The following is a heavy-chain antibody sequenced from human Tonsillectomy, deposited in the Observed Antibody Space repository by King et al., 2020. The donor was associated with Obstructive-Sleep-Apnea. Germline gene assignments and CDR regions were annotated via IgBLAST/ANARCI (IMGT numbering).Heavy chain of an antibody. CDR2: ISSSSSTI. D-gene: IGHD3-16*01. V-gene: IGHV3-48*04. J-gene: IGHJ4*02. CDR3: ASDPKRMITFPAGY. Sequence: VQLVESGGGLVQPGGSLRLSCAASGFTFSSYSMNWVRQAPGKGLEWVSYISSSSSTIYYADSVKGRFTISRDNAKNSLYLQMNSLRAEDTAVYYCASDPKRMITFPAGYWGQGTLVTVSS. CDR1: GFTFSSYS.